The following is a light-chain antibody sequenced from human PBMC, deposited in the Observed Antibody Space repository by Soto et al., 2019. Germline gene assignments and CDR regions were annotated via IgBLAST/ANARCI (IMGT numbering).Light chain of an antibody. Sequence: EIVLTQSPGTLSLSPGERATLSCMASQSVSSNYLGWYQQKPGQAPRLLIYSASNRATGIPDRFSGSGSETDFTLTISRLEPEDFAVYYCQHYGTFGQGTKLEIK. J-gene: IGKJ2*01. CDR3: QHYGT. CDR1: QSVSSNY. CDR2: SAS. V-gene: IGKV3-20*01.